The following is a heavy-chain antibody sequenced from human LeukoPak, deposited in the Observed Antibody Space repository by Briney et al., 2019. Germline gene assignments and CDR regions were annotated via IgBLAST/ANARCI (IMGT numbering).Heavy chain of an antibody. D-gene: IGHD3-3*01. Sequence: GGSLRLSCAASGFTFSSYSMNWVRQAPGKGLEWVSSISSSSSYIYYADSVKGRFTISRDNAKNSLYLQMNSLRAEDTAVYYCARGDTIFDNWFDPWGQGILVTVSS. CDR3: ARGDTIFDNWFDP. J-gene: IGHJ5*02. CDR1: GFTFSSYS. V-gene: IGHV3-21*01. CDR2: ISSSSSYI.